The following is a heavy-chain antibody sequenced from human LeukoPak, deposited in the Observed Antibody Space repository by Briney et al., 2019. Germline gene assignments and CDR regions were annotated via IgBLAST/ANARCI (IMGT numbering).Heavy chain of an antibody. CDR1: GGSFSGYY. CDR2: INHSGST. CDR3: ARGLTVTLNFYYYYYYMDV. D-gene: IGHD4-17*01. J-gene: IGHJ6*03. Sequence: SEILSLTCAVYGGSFSGYYWSWIRQPPGKGLEWIGEINHSGSTNYNPSLKSRVTISVDTSKNQFSLKLSSVTAADTAVYYCARGLTVTLNFYYYYYYMDVWGKGTTVTVSS. V-gene: IGHV4-34*01.